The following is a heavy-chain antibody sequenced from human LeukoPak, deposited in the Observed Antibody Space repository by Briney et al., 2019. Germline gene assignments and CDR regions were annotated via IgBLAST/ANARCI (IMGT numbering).Heavy chain of an antibody. D-gene: IGHD4-11*01. V-gene: IGHV4-39*01. CDR1: GGSISSSSYY. J-gene: IGHJ4*02. CDR2: IYYSGST. CDR3: VGHLPYSNYCNY. Sequence: ASETLSLTCTVSGGSISSSSYYWGWIRQPPGKGLEWIASIYYSGSTYYNPSLKSRVTISVDTSRNHFSRKLNSVTAADTAVYYCVGHLPYSNYCNYWGQGTLVTVSS.